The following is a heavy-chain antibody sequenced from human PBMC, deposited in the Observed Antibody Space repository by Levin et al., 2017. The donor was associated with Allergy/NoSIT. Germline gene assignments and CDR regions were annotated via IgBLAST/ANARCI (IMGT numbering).Heavy chain of an antibody. CDR2: ISSSSSYI. CDR1: GFTFSSYS. Sequence: KAGGSLRLSCAASGFTFSSYSMNWVRQAPGKGLEWVSSISSSSSYIYYADSVKGRFTISRDNAKNSLYLQMNSLRAEDTAVYYCAYSYGYENWFDPWGQGTLVTVSS. J-gene: IGHJ5*02. V-gene: IGHV3-21*01. D-gene: IGHD5-18*01. CDR3: AYSYGYENWFDP.